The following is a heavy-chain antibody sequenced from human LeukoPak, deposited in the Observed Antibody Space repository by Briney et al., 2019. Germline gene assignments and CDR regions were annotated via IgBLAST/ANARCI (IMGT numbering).Heavy chain of an antibody. Sequence: PGGSLRLSCAASGFTFSSYSMNWVRQAPGKGLEWVSYISSSSSTIYYADSVKGRFTISRDDAKNSLYLQMNSLRAEDTAVYYCARGGYSYNLDYWRQGTLVTVSS. CDR2: ISSSSSTI. J-gene: IGHJ4*02. D-gene: IGHD5-18*01. CDR3: ARGGYSYNLDY. V-gene: IGHV3-48*01. CDR1: GFTFSSYS.